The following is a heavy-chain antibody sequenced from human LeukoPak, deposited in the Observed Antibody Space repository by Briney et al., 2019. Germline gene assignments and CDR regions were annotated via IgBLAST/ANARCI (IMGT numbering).Heavy chain of an antibody. Sequence: GGSLRLSCAASGFTFSDYYMSWIRQAPGKGLEWVSYISSSGSTIYYADSVKGRFTISRDNAKNSLYLQMNSLRAEDTAVYYCARGRVSSGWCPYYFDYWGQGTLVTVSS. D-gene: IGHD6-19*01. V-gene: IGHV3-11*04. J-gene: IGHJ4*02. CDR2: ISSSGSTI. CDR3: ARGRVSSGWCPYYFDY. CDR1: GFTFSDYY.